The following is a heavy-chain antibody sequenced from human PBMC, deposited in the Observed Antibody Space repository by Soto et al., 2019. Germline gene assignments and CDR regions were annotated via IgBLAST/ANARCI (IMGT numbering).Heavy chain of an antibody. V-gene: IGHV4-4*02. J-gene: IGHJ4*02. CDR1: GSSISSVGW. D-gene: IGHD3-9*01. CDR3: TRDVLKSLDY. CDR2: VHYSGTT. Sequence: PSETLSLTWAVSGSSISSVGWWGWIRQSPGKGLEWIGEVHYSGTTNYNPSLKSRLVISQDKSKNQFSLILNSVTAADTAIYYCTRDVLKSLDYWGQGTLVTSPQ.